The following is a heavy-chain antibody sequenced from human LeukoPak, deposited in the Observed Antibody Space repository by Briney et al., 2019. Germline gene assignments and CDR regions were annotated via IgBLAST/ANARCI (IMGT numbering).Heavy chain of an antibody. CDR3: VRWGTGKILDY. D-gene: IGHD3-16*01. CDR1: GFTFSSHG. V-gene: IGHV3-33*01. J-gene: IGHJ4*02. Sequence: GGSLRLSCAASGFTFSSHGMHWLRQSPGKGLQWVAVIWYDGSNKYYADSVKGRFTISRDNSKNTLYLQMDSLRAEDTAVYYCVRWGTGKILDYWGQGTLVTVSS. CDR2: IWYDGSNK.